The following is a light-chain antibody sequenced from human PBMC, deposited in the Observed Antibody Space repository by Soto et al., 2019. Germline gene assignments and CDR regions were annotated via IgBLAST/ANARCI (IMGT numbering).Light chain of an antibody. CDR2: GAS. V-gene: IGKV3-15*01. J-gene: IGKJ2*01. CDR3: QQYGSPPNT. CDR1: QSVSSN. Sequence: EIVMTQSPATLSVSPGERATLSCRASQSVSSNLAWYQQKPGQAPRLLIYGASTRATGIPARFSGSGSGTEFTLTISSLQSEDFAVYYCQQYGSPPNTFGQGTKLEI.